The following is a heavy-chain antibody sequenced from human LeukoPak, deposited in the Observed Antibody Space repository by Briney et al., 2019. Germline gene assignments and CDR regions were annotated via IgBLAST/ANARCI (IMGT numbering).Heavy chain of an antibody. V-gene: IGHV3-23*01. Sequence: GGSLRLSCAVSGITLSNYGMSWVRQAPGKGLEWVAGISGSGGSTTYAGSVKGRFTISRDNPKNTLYLQMNNLRAEDTAVYFCAKRGVVIRVILVGFHKEAYYFDYWGQGALVTVSS. CDR2: ISGSGGST. CDR3: AKRGVVIRVILVGFHKEAYYFDY. J-gene: IGHJ4*02. D-gene: IGHD3-22*01. CDR1: GITLSNYG.